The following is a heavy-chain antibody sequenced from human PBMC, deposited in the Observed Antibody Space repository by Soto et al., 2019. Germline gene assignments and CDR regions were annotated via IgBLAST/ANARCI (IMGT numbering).Heavy chain of an antibody. V-gene: IGHV5-51*01. D-gene: IGHD6-13*01. CDR2: IYPGDSDT. CDR1: GYSFTSYW. J-gene: IGHJ6*02. CDR3: ARTAAAGKYYFGMDV. Sequence: GESLKISCKGSGYSFTSYWIGWVRQIPGKGLELMGIIYPGDSDTRYSPSFQGQVTISADKSISTAYLQWSSLKASDTTMYYCARTAAAGKYYFGMDVWGQGTTVTVSS.